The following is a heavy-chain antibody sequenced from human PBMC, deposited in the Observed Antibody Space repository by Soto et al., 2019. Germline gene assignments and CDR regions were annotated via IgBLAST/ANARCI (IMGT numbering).Heavy chain of an antibody. D-gene: IGHD4-17*01. V-gene: IGHV4-34*01. CDR3: AGGRLTTVPPLT. CDR1: GGSFSGYY. J-gene: IGHJ4*02. CDR2: INRSGST. Sequence: QMQLQQWGAGLLKPSETLSLTCAVYGGSFSGYYYYWIRQPPGKGLEWFGEINRSGSTTYNPSLKSRLTISAATSKNQFSLTLSSVTAADTAIYYCAGGRLTTVPPLTWGQGPLVTVSS.